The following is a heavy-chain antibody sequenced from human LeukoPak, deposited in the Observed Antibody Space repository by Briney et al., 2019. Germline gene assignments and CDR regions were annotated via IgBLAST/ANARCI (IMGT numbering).Heavy chain of an antibody. V-gene: IGHV4-61*02. CDR1: GGSISSGSYY. CDR3: ARAGLLRYKDG. J-gene: IGHJ6*03. Sequence: PSETLSLTCTVSGGSISSGSYYWSWIRQPAGKGLEWIGRIYTSGSTNYNPSLKSRVTISVDTSKNQFSLKLSSVTAADTAVYYCARAGLLRYKDGWGKGTTVTVSS. CDR2: IYTSGST. D-gene: IGHD2/OR15-2a*01.